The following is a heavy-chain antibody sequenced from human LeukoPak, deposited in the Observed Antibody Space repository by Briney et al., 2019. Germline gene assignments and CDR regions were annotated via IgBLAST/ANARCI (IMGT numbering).Heavy chain of an antibody. D-gene: IGHD6-19*01. V-gene: IGHV1-18*01. J-gene: IGHJ4*02. Sequence: EASVKVSCKASGYTFTSYGISWVRQAPGQGLEWMGWISAYNGNTNYAQKLQGRVTMTTDTSTSTAYMELRSLRSDDTAVYYCARDLGSNTNFGIAVAVQGDYWGQGTLVTVSS. CDR2: ISAYNGNT. CDR3: ARDLGSNTNFGIAVAVQGDY. CDR1: GYTFTSYG.